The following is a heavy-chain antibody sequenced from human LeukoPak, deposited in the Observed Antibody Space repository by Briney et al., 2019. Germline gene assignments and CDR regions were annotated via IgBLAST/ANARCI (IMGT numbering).Heavy chain of an antibody. CDR2: ISAKTGNT. CDR1: GYNFNNYG. CDR3: ATEYSGSYSGY. J-gene: IGHJ4*02. V-gene: IGHV1-18*01. D-gene: IGHD1-26*01. Sequence: GASVKVSCTASGYNFNNYGVSWVRQAPGQGLEWMGWISAKTGNTNYAQKFQGRVTMTEDTSTDTAYMELSSLRSEDTAVYYCATEYSGSYSGYWGQGTLVTVSS.